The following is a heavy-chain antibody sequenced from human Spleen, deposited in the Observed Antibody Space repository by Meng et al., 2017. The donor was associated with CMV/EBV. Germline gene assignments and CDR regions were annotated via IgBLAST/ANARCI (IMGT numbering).Heavy chain of an antibody. CDR3: GKGFGAFHYYGVDV. V-gene: IGHV3-30*02. D-gene: IGHD3-10*01. CDR1: GFIFTTYG. J-gene: IGHJ6*02. CDR2: IRYDGGNK. Sequence: GESLKISCAASGFIFTTYGMHWVRQAPGKGLERVAFIRYDGGNKYYADSVKGRFTISRDNSKNTLYLQMNSLRAEDRAMYYCGKGFGAFHYYGVDVWGQGTTVTVSS.